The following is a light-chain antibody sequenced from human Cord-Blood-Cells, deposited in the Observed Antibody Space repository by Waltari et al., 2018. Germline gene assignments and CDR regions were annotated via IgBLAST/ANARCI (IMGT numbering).Light chain of an antibody. V-gene: IGLV2-14*01. CDR2: DVS. CDR1: SSDVGGYNY. Sequence: QSAPTQPASVSGSPGQSITIPCTGTSSDVGGYNYFSWYQQHPGKSPKLMIYDVSKRPSGVSNRFSGSKSGNTASLTISGLQAEDEADYYCSSYTSSSTYVFGTGTKVTVL. J-gene: IGLJ1*01. CDR3: SSYTSSSTYV.